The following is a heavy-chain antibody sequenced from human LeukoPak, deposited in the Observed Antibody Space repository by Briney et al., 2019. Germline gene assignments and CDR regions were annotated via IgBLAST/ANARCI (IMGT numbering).Heavy chain of an antibody. V-gene: IGHV4-61*01. CDR1: GGSVGSGSYY. Sequence: SETLSLTCTVSGGSVGSGSYYWSWIRQPPGKGLEWIGYIYYSGSTNYNPSLKSRVTISVDTSKNQFSLKLSSVTAADTAVYYCARYENPFDYWGQGTLVTVSS. D-gene: IGHD1-1*01. CDR2: IYYSGST. J-gene: IGHJ4*02. CDR3: ARYENPFDY.